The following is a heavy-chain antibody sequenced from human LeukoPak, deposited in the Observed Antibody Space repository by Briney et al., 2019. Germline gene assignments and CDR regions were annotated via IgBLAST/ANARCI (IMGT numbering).Heavy chain of an antibody. Sequence: SETLSLTCTVIGGSISSYYWSWIRQSPGKGLEWIGYIFYSGSTNYNPSLKSRVTISVDTSKNQFSLKLSSVTAADTALYYCASTSNWVHNWFDPWGQGTLVTVSS. V-gene: IGHV4-59*08. CDR2: IFYSGST. CDR3: ASTSNWVHNWFDP. CDR1: GGSISSYY. J-gene: IGHJ5*02. D-gene: IGHD7-27*01.